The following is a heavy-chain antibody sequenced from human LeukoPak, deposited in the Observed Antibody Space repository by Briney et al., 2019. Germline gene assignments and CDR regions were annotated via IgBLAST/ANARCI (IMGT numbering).Heavy chain of an antibody. CDR3: ASVSQVDNPYYFEN. V-gene: IGHV3-66*01. CDR1: GFTVSSNY. Sequence: GGSLRLSCAASGFTVSSNYMSWVRQAPAKGLEWVSVVYSDGRTYYADSVKGRFTISRDNSKNTLYLQMNSLRAEDTAVYYCASVSQVDNPYYFENWGQGTLVTVSS. CDR2: VYSDGRT. J-gene: IGHJ4*02. D-gene: IGHD5-12*01.